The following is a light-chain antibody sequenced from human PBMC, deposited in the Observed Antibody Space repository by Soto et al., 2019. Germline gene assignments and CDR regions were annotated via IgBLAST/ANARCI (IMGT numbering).Light chain of an antibody. V-gene: IGKV1-8*01. CDR2: AAS. J-gene: IGKJ4*01. CDR1: QGISSY. CDR3: QQYYSYPLT. Sequence: AIRMTQSPSSLSASTGDIVTITCRASQGISSYLAWYQQKPGKAPKLLIYAASTLQSGVPSKFRGSGSGTDFTLTISCLQSEDFATYDCQQYYSYPLTFGGGNQVEIK.